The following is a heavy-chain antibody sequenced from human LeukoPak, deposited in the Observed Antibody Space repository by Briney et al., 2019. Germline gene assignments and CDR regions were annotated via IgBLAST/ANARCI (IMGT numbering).Heavy chain of an antibody. V-gene: IGHV4-59*12. D-gene: IGHD6-13*01. CDR3: ARSSSSWDY. CDR1: GGSISNYY. Sequence: PSETLSLTCTVSGGSISNYYWNWIRQPPGKGLEWIGYIYYSGSTNYNPSLKSRVTISIDTSKNQFSLKLSSVTAADTAVYYCARSSSSWDYWGQGTLVTVSS. J-gene: IGHJ4*02. CDR2: IYYSGST.